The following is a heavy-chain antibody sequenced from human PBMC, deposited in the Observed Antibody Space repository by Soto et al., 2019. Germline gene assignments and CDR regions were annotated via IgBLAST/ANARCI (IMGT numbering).Heavy chain of an antibody. Sequence: QVPLVQSGAEVKKPGASVKVSCKVSGYTFTDLSMHWVRQAPGEGLEWMGGFDPEKGKRIYAQNFQSRVTMTDDTSTRTAYMDLSSLTSDDTAVYYSTACLPRVWGLPHFDYWGQATLVSVSS. V-gene: IGHV1-24*01. D-gene: IGHD3-16*01. CDR1: GYTFTDLS. CDR2: FDPEKGKR. J-gene: IGHJ4*02. CDR3: TACLPRVWGLPHFDY.